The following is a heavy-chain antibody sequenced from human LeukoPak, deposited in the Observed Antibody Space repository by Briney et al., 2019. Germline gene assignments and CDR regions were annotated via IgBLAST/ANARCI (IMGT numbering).Heavy chain of an antibody. Sequence: SETLSLTCTVSGGSISSSSYYWGWIRHPPGKGLEWIGSIYYSGSTYYNPSLKSRVTISVDTSKNQFSLKLSSVTAADTAVYYCARRLYSSGWSYWFDPWGQGTLVTVSS. J-gene: IGHJ5*02. CDR3: ARRLYSSGWSYWFDP. CDR1: GGSISSSSYY. D-gene: IGHD6-19*01. V-gene: IGHV4-39*01. CDR2: IYYSGST.